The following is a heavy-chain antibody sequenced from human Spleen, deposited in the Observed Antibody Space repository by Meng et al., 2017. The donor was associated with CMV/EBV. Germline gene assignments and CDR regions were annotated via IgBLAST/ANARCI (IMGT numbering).Heavy chain of an antibody. V-gene: IGHV3-30-3*01. Sequence: SYAMHWVRQATGKGVEWVAVISYDGGNKYYADSVKGRFTISRDNSKNTLYLQMNSLRAEDTAVYYCARDHPYYDSSGYYLGDAFDIWGQGTMVTVSS. CDR3: ARDHPYYDSSGYYLGDAFDI. CDR2: ISYDGGNK. J-gene: IGHJ3*02. CDR1: SYA. D-gene: IGHD3-22*01.